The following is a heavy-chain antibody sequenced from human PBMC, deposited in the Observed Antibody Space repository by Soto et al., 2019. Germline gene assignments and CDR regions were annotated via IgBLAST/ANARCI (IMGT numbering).Heavy chain of an antibody. J-gene: IGHJ6*02. CDR1: GYSFTSYC. CDR2: IDPSDSYT. Sequence: GESLNISCTGSGYSFTSYCISWVRQMPGKGLEWMGRIDPSDSYTNYSPSFQGHVTISADKSISTAYLQWSSLKASDTAMYYCARSEYYYGSGSYLDYHYGMDVWGQGTTVTVSS. D-gene: IGHD3-10*01. V-gene: IGHV5-10-1*01. CDR3: ARSEYYYGSGSYLDYHYGMDV.